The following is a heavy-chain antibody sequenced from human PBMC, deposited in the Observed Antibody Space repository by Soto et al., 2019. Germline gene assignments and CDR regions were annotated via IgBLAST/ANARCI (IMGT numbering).Heavy chain of an antibody. Sequence: QVQLVESGGGLVKPGGSLRLSCAASGFRFSDYYMSWIRQAPGKGLEWVSYISSSGITIYYADSVKGRFTISRDNAKNSLSLQMNSLRADDTAVYYCAGEVYPTEVDFWGQGTLVTVSS. D-gene: IGHD2-8*01. CDR3: AGEVYPTEVDF. J-gene: IGHJ4*02. CDR2: ISSSGITI. CDR1: GFRFSDYY. V-gene: IGHV3-11*01.